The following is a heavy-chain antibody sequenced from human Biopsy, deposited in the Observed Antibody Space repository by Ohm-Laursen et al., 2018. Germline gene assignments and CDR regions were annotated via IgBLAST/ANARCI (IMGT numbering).Heavy chain of an antibody. D-gene: IGHD2-2*01. Sequence: SETLSLPCTVSGGSVSDSFHFWSWIRQPPGKGLEWIGDVYYSGTTNYNPSLKSRLTISVDTSKNQFSLNLNSVTAADTAVYFCARDVKRYCSGTSCYSGYFGMDVWGQGTTVTVS. CDR1: GGSVSDSFHF. V-gene: IGHV4-61*01. CDR2: VYYSGTT. CDR3: ARDVKRYCSGTSCYSGYFGMDV. J-gene: IGHJ6*02.